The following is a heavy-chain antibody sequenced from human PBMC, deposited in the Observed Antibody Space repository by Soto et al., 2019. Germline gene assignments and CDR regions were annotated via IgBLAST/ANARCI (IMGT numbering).Heavy chain of an antibody. D-gene: IGHD3-16*01. Sequence: EVQLVESGGGLVQPGRSLRLSCAASGFTFDDYAMHWVRQATGKGLEWVSGISWNSGSIGYADSVKGRFTISRDNAKNSLYLQMNSLRAEDTALYYCAKDISSWADAFDIWGQGTMVTVSS. CDR3: AKDISSWADAFDI. CDR1: GFTFDDYA. J-gene: IGHJ3*02. V-gene: IGHV3-9*01. CDR2: ISWNSGSI.